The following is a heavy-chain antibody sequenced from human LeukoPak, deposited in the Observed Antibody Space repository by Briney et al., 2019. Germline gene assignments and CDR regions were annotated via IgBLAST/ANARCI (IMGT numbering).Heavy chain of an antibody. V-gene: IGHV4-39*01. D-gene: IGHD2-15*01. J-gene: IGHJ1*01. CDR1: GDSSSSSFYY. CDR2: IYYTGSS. Sequence: SSETLSLTCTVSGDSSSSSFYYWGWIRQPPGKGLEWIGSIYYTGSSYYNPSLKSRVTISLDTSKNQFSLELSSVTAADTAVYYCVRAGVVVAAQQYFQHWGQGTLVTVSS. CDR3: VRAGVVVAAQQYFQH.